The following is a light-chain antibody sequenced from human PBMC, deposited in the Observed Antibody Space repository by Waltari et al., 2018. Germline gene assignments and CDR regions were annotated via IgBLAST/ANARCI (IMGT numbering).Light chain of an antibody. Sequence: DIQMSQSPFPLSASVGARVIITCRASQSISNWLAWYQHKPGKAPKLLIYKASTLASGVPSRFSGSGSGTDFSLTISSLQPDDFATYYCQQYNSYSLLTFGGGTKVEIK. CDR1: QSISNW. CDR2: KAS. CDR3: QQYNSYSLLT. V-gene: IGKV1-5*03. J-gene: IGKJ4*01.